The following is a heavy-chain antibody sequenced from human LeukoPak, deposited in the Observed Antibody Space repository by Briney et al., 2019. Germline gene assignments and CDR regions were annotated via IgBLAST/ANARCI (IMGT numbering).Heavy chain of an antibody. CDR1: GASITSYH. J-gene: IGHJ4*02. Sequence: PSETLSLTCTVSGASITSYHWSWIRQSAGKGLGWIGRIYISGSTNYNPSLKSRVTMSIDTSKNQFSLRVSSVTAADTAVYYCARDGLYTSGYSYFDYWGQGTLVSVSS. D-gene: IGHD5-18*01. CDR2: IYISGST. V-gene: IGHV4-4*07. CDR3: ARDGLYTSGYSYFDY.